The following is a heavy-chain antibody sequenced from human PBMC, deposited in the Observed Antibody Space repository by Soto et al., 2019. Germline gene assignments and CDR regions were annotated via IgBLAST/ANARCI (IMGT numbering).Heavy chain of an antibody. Sequence: EVQLVESGGGLVQPGGSLRLSCAASGFTVSSNYMSWVRQAPGKGLEWVSVIYSGGSTYYADSVKGRFTIFRHNSKNTLYLQMNSLRAEDTAVYYCARGRDCGGDCPNWFDPWGQGTLVTVSS. V-gene: IGHV3-53*04. D-gene: IGHD2-21*02. CDR1: GFTVSSNY. J-gene: IGHJ5*02. CDR3: ARGRDCGGDCPNWFDP. CDR2: IYSGGST.